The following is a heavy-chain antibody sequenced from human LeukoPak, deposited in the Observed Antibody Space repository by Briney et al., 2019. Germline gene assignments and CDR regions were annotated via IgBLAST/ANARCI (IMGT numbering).Heavy chain of an antibody. CDR3: ARDGMVVVPAAMVVGWFDP. J-gene: IGHJ5*02. CDR1: GYTFINYG. Sequence: ASVQVSFKASGYTFINYGISWVRQPPGQGVEGVGWISYYNGNTNYAQKLQGRVTMTTDTSTSTAYMELRSLRSDDTAVYYCARDGMVVVPAAMVVGWFDPWGQGTLVTVSS. CDR2: ISYYNGNT. D-gene: IGHD2-2*01. V-gene: IGHV1-18*01.